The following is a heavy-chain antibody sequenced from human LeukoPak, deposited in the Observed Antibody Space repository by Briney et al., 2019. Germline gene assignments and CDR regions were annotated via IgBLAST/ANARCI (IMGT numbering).Heavy chain of an antibody. CDR1: GFTFGDYA. V-gene: IGHV3-49*04. Sequence: GGSLRLSCTASGFTFGDYAMSWVRQAPGKGLEWVGFIRSKAYGGTTEYAASVKGRSTISRDDSKGIAYLQMNSLKTEDTAVYYCTRACSSTSCLPPWDFDYWGQGTPVTVSS. J-gene: IGHJ4*02. D-gene: IGHD2-2*01. CDR2: IRSKAYGGTT. CDR3: TRACSSTSCLPPWDFDY.